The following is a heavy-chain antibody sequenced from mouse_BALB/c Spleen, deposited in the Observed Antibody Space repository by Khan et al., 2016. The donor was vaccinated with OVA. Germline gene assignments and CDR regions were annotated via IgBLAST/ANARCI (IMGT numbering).Heavy chain of an antibody. V-gene: IGHV5-6-4*01. CDR3: TRDRNYYGSGFYFDY. CDR1: GFAFSSYS. CDR2: ITSGGSYT. J-gene: IGHJ2*01. D-gene: IGHD1-1*01. Sequence: EVELVESGGGLVKPGGSLKLSCAASGFAFSSYSMSWVRQTLEKRLEWVATITSGGSYTYYPDSVKGRFTISRDNAKNTLYLQMSSLKSEDTAMYYCTRDRNYYGSGFYFDYWGQGTTLTVSS.